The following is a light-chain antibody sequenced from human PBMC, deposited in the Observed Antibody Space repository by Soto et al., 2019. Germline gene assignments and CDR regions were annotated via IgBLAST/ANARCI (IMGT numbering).Light chain of an antibody. J-gene: IGLJ3*02. CDR2: SNA. CDR1: SSNIGTNF. Sequence: QSVLTQPPSASGTPGQRVTISCSGSSSNIGTNFVYWYQQLPGTAPKLLIFSNAQRPSGVPDRFSGSRSGTSASLAISGLRSEDEADYYCAACDDSLSGWVFGGGTQLTVL. CDR3: AACDDSLSGWV. V-gene: IGLV1-47*02.